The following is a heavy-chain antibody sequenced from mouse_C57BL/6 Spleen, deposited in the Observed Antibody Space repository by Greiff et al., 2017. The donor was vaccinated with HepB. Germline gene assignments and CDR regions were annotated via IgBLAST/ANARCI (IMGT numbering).Heavy chain of an antibody. J-gene: IGHJ2*01. V-gene: IGHV3-6*01. CDR2: ISYDGSN. CDR3: AREDHYFDY. Sequence: DVQLQESGPGLVKPSQSLSLTCSVTGYSITSGYYWNWIRQFPGNKLEWMGYISYDGSNNYNPSLKNRISITRDTSKNRFFLKLNSVTTEDTATYYCAREDHYFDYWGQGTTLTVSS. CDR1: GYSITSGYY.